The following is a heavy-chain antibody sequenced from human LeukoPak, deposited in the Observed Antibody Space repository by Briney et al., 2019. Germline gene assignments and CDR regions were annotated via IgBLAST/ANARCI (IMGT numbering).Heavy chain of an antibody. CDR1: GGSISSGGYY. CDR3: ARESNHYDFWSGYYYFDY. V-gene: IGHV4-31*03. CDR2: IYYSGST. D-gene: IGHD3-3*01. Sequence: SETLSLTCTVSGGSISSGGYYWSWIRQHPGKGLEWIGYIYYSGSTYYNPSLKSRVTISVDTSKNQFSLKLSSVTAADTAVYYCARESNHYDFWSGYYYFDYWGQGNLVTVSS. J-gene: IGHJ4*02.